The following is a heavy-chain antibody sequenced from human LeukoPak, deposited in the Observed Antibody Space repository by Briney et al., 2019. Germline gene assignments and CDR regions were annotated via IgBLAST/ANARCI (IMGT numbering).Heavy chain of an antibody. CDR1: GFTVSDNY. V-gene: IGHV3-66*01. J-gene: IGHJ1*01. CDR2: FYSGGST. CDR3: ASSSWSSEYFHY. Sequence: GGSVRLSCAASGFTVSDNYMSWVRQAPGKGLEWVSVFYSGGSTRYADSVKGRFTISRDNSKNTLYLQLNSLRAEDTAVYFCASSSWSSEYFHYWGQGTLVTDSS. D-gene: IGHD6-13*01.